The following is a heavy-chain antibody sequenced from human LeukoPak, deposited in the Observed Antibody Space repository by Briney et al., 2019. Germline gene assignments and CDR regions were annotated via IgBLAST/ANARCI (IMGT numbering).Heavy chain of an antibody. CDR1: GGSISSSSYY. V-gene: IGHV4-39*01. D-gene: IGHD1-26*01. Sequence: SSETLSLTCTVSGGSISSSSYYWGWIRQPPGKGLEWIGSIYYSGSTYYNPSLKSRVTISVDTSKNQFSLKLSSVTAADTAVYYCARYSGSYPHDAFDIWGQGTMVTVSS. CDR2: IYYSGST. CDR3: ARYSGSYPHDAFDI. J-gene: IGHJ3*02.